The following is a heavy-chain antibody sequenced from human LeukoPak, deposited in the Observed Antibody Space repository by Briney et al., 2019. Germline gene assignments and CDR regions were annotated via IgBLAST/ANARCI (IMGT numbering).Heavy chain of an antibody. D-gene: IGHD5-12*01. CDR1: GFIFSSYW. CDR3: ASSLGGYSYGFDY. J-gene: IGHJ4*02. Sequence: PGGSLRLSCEASGFIFSSYWMSWVRQAPGKGLEWVANIKQDGSEKYYVDSVKGRLTISRDNAKKSLYVQMNSLRAEDTAVYYCASSLGGYSYGFDYGGQGTLVTVSS. CDR2: IKQDGSEK. V-gene: IGHV3-7*03.